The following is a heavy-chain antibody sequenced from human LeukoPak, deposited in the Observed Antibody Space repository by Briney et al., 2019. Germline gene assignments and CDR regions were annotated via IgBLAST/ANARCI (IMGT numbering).Heavy chain of an antibody. CDR1: GYTFTSYD. J-gene: IGHJ4*02. CDR2: MNHNSVNT. CDR3: ARDPDRIAAAGTPTTDY. V-gene: IGHV1-8*01. Sequence: DSVTVSCTASGYTFTSYDINWVRQAPGQGLEWMGWMNHNSVNTGYAQKFQGRLTMTRNTSISTAYIELSSLRSEDTAVYYCARDPDRIAAAGTPTTDYWGQGTLVTVSS. D-gene: IGHD6-13*01.